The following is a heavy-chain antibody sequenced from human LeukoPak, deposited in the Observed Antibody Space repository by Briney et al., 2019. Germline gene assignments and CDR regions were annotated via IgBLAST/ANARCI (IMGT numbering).Heavy chain of an antibody. J-gene: IGHJ4*02. V-gene: IGHV4-38-2*02. CDR3: ARVGSGYSHFDY. D-gene: IGHD3-22*01. CDR1: GGSISSGYY. Sequence: PSETLSLTCTVSGGSISSGYYWGWIRQPPGKGLEWIGSIYHSGSTYYNPSLKSRVTISVDTSKNQFSLKLSSVTAADTAVYYCARVGSGYSHFDYWGQGTLVTVSS. CDR2: IYHSGST.